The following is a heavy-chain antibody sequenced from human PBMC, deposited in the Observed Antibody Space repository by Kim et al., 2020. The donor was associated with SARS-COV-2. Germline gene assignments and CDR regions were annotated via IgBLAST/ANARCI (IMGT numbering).Heavy chain of an antibody. V-gene: IGHV4-59*13. CDR1: GGSISSYY. J-gene: IGHJ6*02. CDR3: ARASVGPPTSEGIRSYYYYYGMDV. CDR2: IYYSGST. D-gene: IGHD1-20*01. Sequence: SETLSLTCTVSGGSISSYYWSWIRQPPGKGLEWIGYIYYSGSTNYNPSLKSRVTISVDTSKNQFSLKLSSVTAADTAVYYCARASVGPPTSEGIRSYYYYYGMDVWGQGTTVTVSS.